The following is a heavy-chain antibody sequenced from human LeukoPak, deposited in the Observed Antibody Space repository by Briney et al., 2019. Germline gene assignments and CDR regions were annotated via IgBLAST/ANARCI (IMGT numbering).Heavy chain of an antibody. J-gene: IGHJ4*02. Sequence: GTTVKVSCKASGYTFTSYGISWVRQAPGQGLEWMGWISAYNGNTNYAQKLQGRVTMTTDTSTSTAYMELRSLRSDDTAVYYCARDRVCSSSSCYDGGRKVNDYWGQGTQVTVSS. CDR1: GYTFTSYG. CDR2: ISAYNGNT. CDR3: ARDRVCSSSSCYDGGRKVNDY. V-gene: IGHV1-18*01. D-gene: IGHD2-2*01.